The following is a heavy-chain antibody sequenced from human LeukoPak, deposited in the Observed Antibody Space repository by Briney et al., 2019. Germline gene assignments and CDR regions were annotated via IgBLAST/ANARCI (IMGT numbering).Heavy chain of an antibody. CDR1: GYTLTDYY. V-gene: IGHV1-2*06. J-gene: IGHJ4*02. CDR3: ARALGVGFGQNAYYFDH. Sequence: ASVKVPCKVSGYTLTDYYIHWVRQAPGQGLEWMGRLNPNIGGTNYAQKFQGRVTMTRDTSTDTAYMQLSSLRSTDTAVYFCARALGVGFGQNAYYFDHWGQGTLVTVSS. CDR2: LNPNIGGT. D-gene: IGHD1-26*01.